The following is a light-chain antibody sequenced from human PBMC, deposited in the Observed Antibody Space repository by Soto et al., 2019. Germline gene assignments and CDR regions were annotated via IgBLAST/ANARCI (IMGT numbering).Light chain of an antibody. CDR3: CSYAGGSAFVL. CDR2: EVT. CDR1: SSDVGSYNL. J-gene: IGLJ2*01. Sequence: QSALTQPASVSGSPGQSITIPCTGTSSDVGSYNLVSWYQQHPGKAPKLIIFEVTERPSGVSARFSGSKSGNTASLTISGLQAEDEAEYHCCSYAGGSAFVLFGGGTQLTVL. V-gene: IGLV2-23*02.